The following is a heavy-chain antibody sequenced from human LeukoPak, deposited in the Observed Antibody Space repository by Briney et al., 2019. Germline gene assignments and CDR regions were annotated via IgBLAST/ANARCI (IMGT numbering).Heavy chain of an antibody. CDR3: VRDSGCSGGSCYPSYDY. V-gene: IGHV3-48*04. CDR2: ISSSASTI. J-gene: IGHJ4*02. Sequence: GRSLRLSCAASGFTFSSYGMHWVRQAPGKGLEWVSYISSSASTIYYADSVKGRFTISRDNAKNSLYLQMNSLRAEDTAVYYCVRDSGCSGGSCYPSYDYWGQGTLVTVSS. D-gene: IGHD2-15*01. CDR1: GFTFSSYG.